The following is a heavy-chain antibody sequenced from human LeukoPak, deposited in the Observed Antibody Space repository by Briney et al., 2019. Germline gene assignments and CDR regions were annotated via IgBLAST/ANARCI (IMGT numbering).Heavy chain of an antibody. Sequence: GTSGNLSCNAAGYTVTSYGISWVRQAPGQGLGLRGWTSAYNGNTNYSHKPHGRVTMTTDTSTSTAYMEPRSLRSDDTAVYYCARDGPKVAATPCAYWGQGTLVTVSS. D-gene: IGHD2-15*01. CDR1: GYTVTSYG. V-gene: IGHV1-18*01. CDR2: TSAYNGNT. CDR3: ARDGPKVAATPCAY. J-gene: IGHJ4*02.